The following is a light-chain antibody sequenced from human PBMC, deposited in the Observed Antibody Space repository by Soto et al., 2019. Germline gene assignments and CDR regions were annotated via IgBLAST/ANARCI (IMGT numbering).Light chain of an antibody. CDR1: QSFLYSSNNKNY. CDR2: WAS. V-gene: IGKV4-1*01. Sequence: DIVMTQSPDSLAVSLGERATINCKSSQSFLYSSNNKNYLAWYQQKPGQPPKLLIYWASTRESGVPDRFSGSGSGTDFTLNISSLQAEDVAVYYCQQYYITPPTFGQGTKVEIK. J-gene: IGKJ1*01. CDR3: QQYYITPPT.